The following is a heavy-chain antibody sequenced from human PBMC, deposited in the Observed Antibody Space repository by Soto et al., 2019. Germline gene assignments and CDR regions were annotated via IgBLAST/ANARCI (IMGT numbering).Heavy chain of an antibody. CDR1: GFTFSNFD. CDR3: AKVALSDYGDSTPLSYFDY. Sequence: QVQLLESGGGVVQPGRSLRLSCTASGFTFSNFDMHWVRQAPGKGLEWVAISSSDSDTYYADSVKGRFTISRDSSTNTVFLQMNSLRAEDTAVYHCAKVALSDYGDSTPLSYFDYWGQGTLVTVSS. V-gene: IGHV3-30*18. D-gene: IGHD4-17*01. CDR2: SSSDSDT. J-gene: IGHJ4*02.